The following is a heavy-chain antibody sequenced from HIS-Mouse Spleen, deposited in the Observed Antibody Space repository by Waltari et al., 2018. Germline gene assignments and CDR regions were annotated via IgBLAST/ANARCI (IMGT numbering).Heavy chain of an antibody. CDR2: IYYSGST. CDR3: AREIPYSSSWYDWYFDL. V-gene: IGHV4-39*07. J-gene: IGHJ2*01. CDR1: GGSISTSSSY. D-gene: IGHD6-13*01. Sequence: QLQLQESGPGLVKPSETLYLTCTVSGGSISTSSSYWGWFRQPPGKGLEWIGSIYYSGSTYYNPSLKSRVTISVDTSKNQFSRKLSSVTAADTTVYYCAREIPYSSSWYDWYFDLWGRGTLVTVSS.